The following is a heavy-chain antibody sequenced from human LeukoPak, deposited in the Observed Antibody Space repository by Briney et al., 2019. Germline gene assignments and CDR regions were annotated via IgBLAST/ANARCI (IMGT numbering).Heavy chain of an antibody. CDR1: GFTFSSYG. V-gene: IGHV3-30*18. CDR3: ANPRLTNGYDY. CDR2: ISYDGSNK. Sequence: GGSLRLSCAASGFTFSSYGMHWDRQAPGKGLEWVAVISYDGSNKYYADSVKGRFTISRDNSKNTLYLQMNSLRAEDTAVYYCANPRLTNGYDYWGQGTLVTVSS. D-gene: IGHD2-8*01. J-gene: IGHJ4*02.